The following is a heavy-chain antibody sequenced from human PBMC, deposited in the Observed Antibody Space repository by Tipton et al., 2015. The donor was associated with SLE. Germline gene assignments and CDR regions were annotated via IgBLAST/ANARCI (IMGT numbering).Heavy chain of an antibody. Sequence: TLSLTCTVSGGSFSTYYWTWIRQPPGKGLEWIGNIFYSGSTYYNPSLKSRVTISVDTSKNQFSLKLTSVTAADTAIYYCAREGSYGFYYFHFWGQGTLVTVSS. CDR2: IFYSGST. CDR1: GGSFSTYY. J-gene: IGHJ4*02. CDR3: AREGSYGFYYFHF. V-gene: IGHV4-59*06. D-gene: IGHD5-18*01.